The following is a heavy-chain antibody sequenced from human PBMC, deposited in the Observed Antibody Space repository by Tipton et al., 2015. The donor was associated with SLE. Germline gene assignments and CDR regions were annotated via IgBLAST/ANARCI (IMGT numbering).Heavy chain of an antibody. Sequence: TLSLTCTVSGGSISSSSYYWGWIRQPPGKGLEWIGSIYYSGSTYYNPSLKSRVTISVDTSKNQFSLKLSSVTAADTAVYYCARDDTHRPRIAAAGPAGYFDPWGRGTLVTV. CDR2: IYYSGST. CDR1: GGSISSSSYY. CDR3: ARDDTHRPRIAAAGPAGYFDP. D-gene: IGHD6-13*01. J-gene: IGHJ2*01. V-gene: IGHV4-39*07.